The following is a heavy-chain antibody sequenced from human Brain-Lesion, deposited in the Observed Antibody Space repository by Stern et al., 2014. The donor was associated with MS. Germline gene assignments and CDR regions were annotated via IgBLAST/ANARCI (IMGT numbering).Heavy chain of an antibody. D-gene: IGHD3-10*01. J-gene: IGHJ4*02. CDR2: IYYRGST. V-gene: IGHV4-39*01. Sequence: QVQLQESGPGLVKPSETLSLTCTVSGGSISSSSYYWGWIRQPPGKGLEWIGSIYYRGSTYYNPSLKSRVTISMDTSKNPFSPRLSSVTAADTAVYFCAKLWLGELPESPFDYWGQGTLVTVSS. CDR3: AKLWLGELPESPFDY. CDR1: GGSISSSSYY.